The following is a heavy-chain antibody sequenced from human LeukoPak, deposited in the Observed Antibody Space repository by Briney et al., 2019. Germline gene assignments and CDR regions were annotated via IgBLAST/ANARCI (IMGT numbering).Heavy chain of an antibody. CDR3: ARVGGGDIVVVPAANFDY. V-gene: IGHV1-2*02. Sequence: ASVKVSCKASGYTFTGYYMHWVRQAPGQGLEWMGWINPNSGGTNYAQKFQGRVTMTRDTSISKAYMELSRMRSDDTAVYYCARVGGGDIVVVPAANFDYWGQGTLVTVSS. J-gene: IGHJ4*02. CDR2: INPNSGGT. CDR1: GYTFTGYY. D-gene: IGHD2-2*01.